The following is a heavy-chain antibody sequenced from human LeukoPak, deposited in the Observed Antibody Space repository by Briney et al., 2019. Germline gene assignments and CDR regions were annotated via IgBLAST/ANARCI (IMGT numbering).Heavy chain of an antibody. J-gene: IGHJ4*02. Sequence: GASVKVSCKASGYTFTSYYMHWVRQAPGQGLEWMGIINPSYGSTSYAQKFQGRVTMTRDMSTSTVYMELSSLRSEDTGVYYCARAPSIAAAGKNPIRDLDYWGQGTLVTVSS. CDR1: GYTFTSYY. CDR3: ARAPSIAAAGKNPIRDLDY. CDR2: INPSYGST. D-gene: IGHD6-13*01. V-gene: IGHV1-46*01.